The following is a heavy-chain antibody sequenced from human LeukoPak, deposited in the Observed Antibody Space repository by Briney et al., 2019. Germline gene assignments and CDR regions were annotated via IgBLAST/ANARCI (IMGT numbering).Heavy chain of an antibody. J-gene: IGHJ5*02. CDR2: IKQDGSEK. Sequence: GGSLRLSCEASGFTFSSYALTWVRQAPGKGLEWVANIKQDGSEKYYVDSVKGRFTISRDNAKNSLYLQMSSLRAEDAAVYYCARLVFRATGINWFDPWGQGTLVTVSS. CDR3: ARLVFRATGINWFDP. D-gene: IGHD1-26*01. V-gene: IGHV3-7*01. CDR1: GFTFSSYA.